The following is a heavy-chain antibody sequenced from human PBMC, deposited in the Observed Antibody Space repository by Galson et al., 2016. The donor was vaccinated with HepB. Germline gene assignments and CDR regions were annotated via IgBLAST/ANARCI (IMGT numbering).Heavy chain of an antibody. J-gene: IGHJ4*02. CDR1: GFTFSIYA. V-gene: IGHV3-30*18. D-gene: IGHD4-17*01. CDR2: ISYDGSNK. CDR3: AKNRPDYGDYGVHFDY. Sequence: SLRFSCAASGFTFSIYAMHWVRQAPGKGLEWVALISYDGSNKYYADSVKGRFTISRDNSKNTLYLQMNSLRAEDTAVYYCAKNRPDYGDYGVHFDYWGQGTLVAVS.